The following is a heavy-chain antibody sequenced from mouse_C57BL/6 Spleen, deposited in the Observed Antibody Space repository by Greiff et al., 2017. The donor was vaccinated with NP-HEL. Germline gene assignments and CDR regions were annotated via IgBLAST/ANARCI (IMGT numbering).Heavy chain of an antibody. CDR1: GFTFSSYA. CDR3: ARVSDYYGSNYYAMDY. D-gene: IGHD1-1*01. J-gene: IGHJ4*01. V-gene: IGHV5-4*03. CDR2: IIAGGSYT. Sequence: EVMLVESGGGLVKPGGSLKLSCAASGFTFSSYAMSWVRQTPEKRLEWVATIIAGGSYTYYPDNVKGRFTISRDNAKNNLYLQMSHLKSEDTAMYYCARVSDYYGSNYYAMDYWGQGTSVTVSS.